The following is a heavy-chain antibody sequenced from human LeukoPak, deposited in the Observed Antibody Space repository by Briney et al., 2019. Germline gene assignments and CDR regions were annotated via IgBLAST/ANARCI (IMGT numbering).Heavy chain of an antibody. J-gene: IGHJ4*02. V-gene: IGHV4-61*01. CDR2: IYYSGST. CDR1: GGSVSSGSYY. CDR3: ATAYSSGWYLGRYYFDY. Sequence: PSVTLSLTCTVSGGSVSSGSYYWSWIGQPPGKGLEWIGYIYYSGSTNYNPSLKSRVTISVDTSKNQFSLKLSSVTAADTAVYYCATAYSSGWYLGRYYFDYWGQGTLVTVSS. D-gene: IGHD6-19*01.